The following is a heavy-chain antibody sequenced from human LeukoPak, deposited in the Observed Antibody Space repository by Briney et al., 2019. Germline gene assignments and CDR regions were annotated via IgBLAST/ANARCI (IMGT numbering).Heavy chain of an antibody. J-gene: IGHJ4*02. CDR2: ISYDGSNK. CDR3: ARDQHNWNADY. CDR1: GFTFSSYA. Sequence: PGGSLRLSCAASGFTFSSYAMHWVRQAPGKGLEWVAVISYDGSNKYYADSVKGRFTISRDNAKNSLYLQLNGLRAEDTALYYCARDQHNWNADYWGQGTLVTVSS. D-gene: IGHD1-20*01. V-gene: IGHV3-30-3*01.